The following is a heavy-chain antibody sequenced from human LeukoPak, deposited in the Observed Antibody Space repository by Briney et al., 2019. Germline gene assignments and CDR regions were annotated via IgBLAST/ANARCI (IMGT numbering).Heavy chain of an antibody. Sequence: QPGRSLRLSCAASGFTFSSYAMHWVRQAPGKGLEWVAVISYDGSNKYYADSVKGRFTISRDNSKNTLYLQMNSLRAEDTAVYYCARVGLVGSSIVGASYFDYWGQGTLVTVSS. V-gene: IGHV3-30-3*01. D-gene: IGHD1-26*01. CDR2: ISYDGSNK. J-gene: IGHJ4*02. CDR1: GFTFSSYA. CDR3: ARVGLVGSSIVGASYFDY.